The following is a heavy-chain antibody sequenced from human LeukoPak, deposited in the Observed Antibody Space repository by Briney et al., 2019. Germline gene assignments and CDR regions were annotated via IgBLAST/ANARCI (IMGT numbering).Heavy chain of an antibody. CDR2: IYYSGTT. J-gene: IGHJ4*02. D-gene: IGHD6-19*01. Sequence: KPSEPLSLPCPVSGGSISTYYWSWIRQPPGKGLEWIGYIYYSGTTNYNPSLKSRVTISVDTSKNQFSLKLSSVTAADTAVYYCARLRYSSGQDYWGQGTLVTVSS. V-gene: IGHV4-59*01. CDR1: GGSISTYY. CDR3: ARLRYSSGQDY.